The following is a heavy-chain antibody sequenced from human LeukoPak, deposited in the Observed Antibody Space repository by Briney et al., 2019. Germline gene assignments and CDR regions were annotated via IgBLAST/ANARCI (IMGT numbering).Heavy chain of an antibody. CDR3: ARGYSYGFGVDY. Sequence: GGSLRLSCAASGFTVSRNYMSWVRQAPGKGLEWVSVIYSGGSTYYADSVKGRFTISRDNAKNSLYLQMNSLRAEDTAVYYCARGYSYGFGVDYWGQGTLVTVSS. J-gene: IGHJ4*02. V-gene: IGHV3-53*01. CDR2: IYSGGST. CDR1: GFTVSRNY. D-gene: IGHD5-18*01.